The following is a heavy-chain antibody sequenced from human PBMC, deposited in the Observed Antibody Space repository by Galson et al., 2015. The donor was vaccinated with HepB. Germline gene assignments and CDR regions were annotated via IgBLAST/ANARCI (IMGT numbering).Heavy chain of an antibody. CDR1: GYSFTSYW. CDR3: ARRAYSSSWFTKPFDY. CDR2: IYPGVSDT. V-gene: IGHV5-51*01. D-gene: IGHD6-13*01. Sequence: QSGAEVKKPGESLKISCKGSGYSFTSYWIGWVRQMPGKGLEWMGIIYPGVSDTRYSPSFQGQVTISADKSISTAYLQWSSLKASDTAMYYCARRAYSSSWFTKPFDYWGQGALVTVSS. J-gene: IGHJ4*02.